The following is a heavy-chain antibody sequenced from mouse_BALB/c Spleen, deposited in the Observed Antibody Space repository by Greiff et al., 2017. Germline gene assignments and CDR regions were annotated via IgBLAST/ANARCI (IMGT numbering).Heavy chain of an antibody. CDR2: ISSGGGST. CDR3: ARAPNYYGYAMDY. J-gene: IGHJ4*01. Sequence: EVQVVESGGGLVKPGGSLKLSCAASGFAFSSYDMSWVRQTPEKRLEWVAYISSGGGSTYYPDTVKGRFTISRDNAKNTLYLQMSSLKSEDTAMYYCARAPNYYGYAMDYWGQGTSVTVSS. CDR1: GFAFSSYD. D-gene: IGHD1-1*01. V-gene: IGHV5-12-1*01.